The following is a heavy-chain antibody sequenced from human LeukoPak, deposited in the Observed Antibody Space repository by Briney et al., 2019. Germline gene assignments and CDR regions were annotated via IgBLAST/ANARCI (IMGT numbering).Heavy chain of an antibody. J-gene: IGHJ6*04. Sequence: ASVKVSCKASGYTFTSYGISWVRQAPGQGLEWMGCISAYNGNTNYAQKLQGRVTMTTDTSTSTAYMELRSLRSDDTAVYYCARDHTMVRGVNHGMDVWGKGTTVTVSS. V-gene: IGHV1-18*04. CDR3: ARDHTMVRGVNHGMDV. D-gene: IGHD3-10*01. CDR1: GYTFTSYG. CDR2: ISAYNGNT.